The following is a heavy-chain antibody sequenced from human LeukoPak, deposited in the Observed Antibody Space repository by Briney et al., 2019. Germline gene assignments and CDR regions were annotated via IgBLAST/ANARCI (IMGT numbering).Heavy chain of an antibody. CDR3: ATSHDAKTAPYDL. CDR2: IYNNGRT. CDR1: GSSISSYC. J-gene: IGHJ4*02. D-gene: IGHD2-8*01. V-gene: IGHV4-4*09. Sequence: SESLFLTCTIPGSSISSYCWGSVRQSPGKGLGLIAYIYNNGRTDYNPSLKSRVTMSIDTSKNQLSMELRFLTAADTAVYYCATSHDAKTAPYDLWGQGTLVTVSS.